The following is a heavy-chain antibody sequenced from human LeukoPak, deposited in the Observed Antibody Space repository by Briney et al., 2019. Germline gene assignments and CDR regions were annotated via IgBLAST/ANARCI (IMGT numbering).Heavy chain of an antibody. D-gene: IGHD4-11*01. V-gene: IGHV4-4*07. CDR3: ARAPVTVKDSFDI. J-gene: IGHJ3*02. Sequence: SETLSLTCTVSGGSISSYYWSWIRQPAGKGLEWIGRIFTSGSTNYNASLKSQVTMSVDTSKHQFSLKLRSVTAADTAVYYCARAPVTVKDSFDIWGQGTMVTVSS. CDR1: GGSISSYY. CDR2: IFTSGST.